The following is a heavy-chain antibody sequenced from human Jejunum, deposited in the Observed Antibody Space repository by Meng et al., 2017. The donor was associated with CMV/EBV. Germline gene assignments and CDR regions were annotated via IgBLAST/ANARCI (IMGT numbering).Heavy chain of an antibody. D-gene: IGHD1-1*01. J-gene: IGHJ4*02. Sequence: EVQLVESGGGLVQPGGSLRLSCAASGFTFSRYWMHWVRQVPGRGLVWVSRVTSDGSGTNYADSVKGRFTISRDNAKNTLYLQMNSLRAEDTAVYYCARFTMTTAGDYWGQGTLVTVSS. CDR2: VTSDGSGT. CDR3: ARFTMTTAGDY. CDR1: GFTFSRYW. V-gene: IGHV3-74*01.